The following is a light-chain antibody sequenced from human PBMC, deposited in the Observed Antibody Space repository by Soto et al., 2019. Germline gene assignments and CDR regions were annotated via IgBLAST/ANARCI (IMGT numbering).Light chain of an antibody. CDR3: QTWGTGTVV. V-gene: IGLV4-69*01. CDR1: SGHSSYA. J-gene: IGLJ2*01. CDR2: LNSDGSH. Sequence: QLVLTQSPSASASLGASVKLTCTLSSGHSSYAIAWHQQQPEKGPRYLMKLNSDGSHSKGDGIPDRFSGSSSGAERYLTISSLQSGDEADYYCQTWGTGTVVFGGGTQLTVL.